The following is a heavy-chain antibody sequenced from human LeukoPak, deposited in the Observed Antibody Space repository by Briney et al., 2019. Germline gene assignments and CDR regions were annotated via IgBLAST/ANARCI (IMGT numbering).Heavy chain of an antibody. Sequence: GGSLQLSCAASGFPFSSYAMRWVRRAPGKGLEWVSAISGSGGSTYYADSVKGRFTISRGNSKNTLYLQMNSLRAEDTVVYYCAKCPSIVGANFDYWGQGTLVTVSS. J-gene: IGHJ4*02. CDR1: GFPFSSYA. V-gene: IGHV3-23*01. CDR2: ISGSGGST. CDR3: AKCPSIVGANFDY. D-gene: IGHD1-26*01.